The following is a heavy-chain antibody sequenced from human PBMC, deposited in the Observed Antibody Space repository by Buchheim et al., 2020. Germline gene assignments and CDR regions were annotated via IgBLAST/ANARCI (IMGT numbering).Heavy chain of an antibody. CDR3: VGHGGGSS. V-gene: IGHV3-74*01. Sequence: EVQLEESGGGLVRPGGSLRLSCAASGFTFSSYWMHWVRQAPGEGLVWVSDIRGTEGSTLYADSVKGRFTISRDNSKNTLFLQMNNLRVEDTAVYYCVGHGGGSSWGQGTL. CDR1: GFTFSSYW. J-gene: IGHJ5*02. D-gene: IGHD3-16*01. CDR2: IRGTEGST.